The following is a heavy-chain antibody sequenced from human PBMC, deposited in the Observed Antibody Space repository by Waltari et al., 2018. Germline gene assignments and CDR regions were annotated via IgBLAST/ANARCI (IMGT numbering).Heavy chain of an antibody. D-gene: IGHD5-12*01. V-gene: IGHV1-3*01. Sequence: QVQLVQSGAEGKKPGASVKVSCKASGYTFTSYAMHWVRQAPGQRLEWMGWINAGNGNTKYSQKYQGRVTITRDTSASTAYMELSSLRSEDTAVYYCARDQGNIVATINPFDYWGQGTLVTVSS. CDR1: GYTFTSYA. CDR3: ARDQGNIVATINPFDY. CDR2: INAGNGNT. J-gene: IGHJ4*02.